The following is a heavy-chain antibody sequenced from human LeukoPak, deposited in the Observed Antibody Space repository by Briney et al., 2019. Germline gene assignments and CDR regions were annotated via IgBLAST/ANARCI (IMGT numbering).Heavy chain of an antibody. CDR3: ARGEGHIVVVTAITSDAFDI. CDR2: ISNSGSTI. V-gene: IGHV3-11*01. Sequence: GGFLRLSCAASGFSFSDYYMSWIRQAPGKGLEWVSYISNSGSTIYYADSVKGRFTVSRDNAKNSLYLQMNSLRVEDTAVYYCARGEGHIVVVTAITSDAFDIWGQGTMVTVSS. D-gene: IGHD2-21*02. J-gene: IGHJ3*02. CDR1: GFSFSDYY.